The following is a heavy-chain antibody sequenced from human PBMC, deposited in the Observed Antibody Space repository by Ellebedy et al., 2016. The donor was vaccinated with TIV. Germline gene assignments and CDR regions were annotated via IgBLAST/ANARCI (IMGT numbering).Heavy chain of an antibody. CDR1: GFSLSTSGVG. J-gene: IGHJ5*02. D-gene: IGHD6-6*01. V-gene: IGHV2-5*02. CDR3: ARLYSSSPRFNWFDP. CDR2: IYWDDDK. Sequence: SGPTLVKPTQTLTLTCTFSGFSLSTSGVGVGWIRQPPGKALEWLALIYWDDDKRYSPSLKSRLTITKDTSKNQVVLTMTNMDPVDTATYYCARLYSSSPRFNWFDPWGQGTLVTVSS.